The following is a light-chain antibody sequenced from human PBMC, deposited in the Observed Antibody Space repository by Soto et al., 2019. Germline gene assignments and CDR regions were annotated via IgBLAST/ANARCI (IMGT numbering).Light chain of an antibody. Sequence: QSALTQPASVSGSPGQWITISCTGTSTDVGSYNLVSWYQQHPGKAPKLMINEGSKRPSGVSNRFSGSKSGNTASLTISGLRAEDEADYSCCSYAGSSTSVVFGGGTKLTVL. J-gene: IGLJ2*01. CDR1: STDVGSYNL. CDR3: CSYAGSSTSVV. CDR2: EGS. V-gene: IGLV2-23*01.